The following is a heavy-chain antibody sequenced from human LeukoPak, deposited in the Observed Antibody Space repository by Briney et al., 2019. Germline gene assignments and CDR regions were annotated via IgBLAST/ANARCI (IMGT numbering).Heavy chain of an antibody. CDR2: IDPSDSYT. Sequence: GSLKISCKGSGFSFTNYWINWVRQMPGKGLEWMGRIDPSDSYTNYSPSFQGHVTISADKSISTAYLQWGSLKASDTAMYYCARRVSGGNYEGAFDIWGQGTMVTVSS. V-gene: IGHV5-10-1*01. J-gene: IGHJ3*02. CDR1: GFSFTNYW. D-gene: IGHD4/OR15-4a*01. CDR3: ARRVSGGNYEGAFDI.